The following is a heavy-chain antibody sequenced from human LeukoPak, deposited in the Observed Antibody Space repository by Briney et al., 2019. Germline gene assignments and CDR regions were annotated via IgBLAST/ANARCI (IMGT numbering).Heavy chain of an antibody. CDR1: GGSISSYY. CDR2: IYYSGST. CDR3: ARVYCSGGSCHSDY. V-gene: IGHV4-59*07. D-gene: IGHD2-15*01. J-gene: IGHJ4*02. Sequence: SDTLSLTRTVSGGSISSYYWSWIRQPPGKGLEWIGYIYYSGSTNYNPSLKSRVTISVDTSKNQFSLKLSSVTAADTAVYYCARVYCSGGSCHSDYWGQGTLVTASS.